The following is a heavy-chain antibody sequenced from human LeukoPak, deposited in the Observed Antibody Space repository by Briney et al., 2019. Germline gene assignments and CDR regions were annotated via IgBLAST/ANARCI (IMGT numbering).Heavy chain of an antibody. V-gene: IGHV4-59*01. CDR2: IYYSGST. CDR3: ARAGYRSYYYYYGMDV. J-gene: IGHJ6*02. Sequence: SETLSLTCTVSGGSISSYYWSWIRQPPGKGLEWIGYIYYSGSTNYNPSLKSRVTISVDTSKNQFSLKLSSVTAADTAVYCCARAGYRSYYYYYGMDVWGQGTTVTVSS. D-gene: IGHD2-15*01. CDR1: GGSISSYY.